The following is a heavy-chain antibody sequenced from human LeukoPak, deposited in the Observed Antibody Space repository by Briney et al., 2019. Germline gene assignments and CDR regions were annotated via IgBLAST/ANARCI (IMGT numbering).Heavy chain of an antibody. CDR3: ARPTDPYYYYYYMDV. CDR1: EFTFSNYW. V-gene: IGHV3-74*01. Sequence: GGSLRLSCPASEFTFSNYWMHWVRQAPGKGLVWVSRISSDGSSISYADSVKGRFTISRDNAKNTLYLQMNSLRAEDTAVYYCARPTDPYYYYYYMDVWGKGTTVTVSS. J-gene: IGHJ6*03. CDR2: ISSDGSSI.